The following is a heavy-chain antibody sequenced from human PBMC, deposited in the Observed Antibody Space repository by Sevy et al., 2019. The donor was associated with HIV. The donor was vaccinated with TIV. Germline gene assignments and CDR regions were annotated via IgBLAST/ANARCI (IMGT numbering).Heavy chain of an antibody. CDR1: GGIFSSNA. CDR3: ARDKYYYVSGGFDY. D-gene: IGHD3-10*01. CDR2: IIAVFGTT. J-gene: IGHJ4*01. Sequence: ASVKVSCKASGGIFSSNAISGVRQAPGQGLEWVGGIIAVFGTTNYVQKFQGGVTVSADESRSTAYMELSSLRSEDTAVYYCARDKYYYVSGGFDYWGQGTQVTVSS. V-gene: IGHV1-69*13.